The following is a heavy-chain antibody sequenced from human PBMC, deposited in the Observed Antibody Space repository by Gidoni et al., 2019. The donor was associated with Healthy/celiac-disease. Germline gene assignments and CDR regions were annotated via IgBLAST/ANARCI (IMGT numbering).Heavy chain of an antibody. CDR2: IYHSGST. Sequence: QVQLQESGPGRVKPSGPMSLTCAVSGGSISRRNWWSWVRQPPGKGLEWIGEIYHSGSTNYNPSLKSRVTISVDKSKNQFSLKLSSVTAADTAVYYCASQDYYGSGSYVGMEGYWGQGTLVTVSS. CDR1: GGSISRRNW. CDR3: ASQDYYGSGSYVGMEGY. V-gene: IGHV4-4*02. D-gene: IGHD3-10*01. J-gene: IGHJ4*02.